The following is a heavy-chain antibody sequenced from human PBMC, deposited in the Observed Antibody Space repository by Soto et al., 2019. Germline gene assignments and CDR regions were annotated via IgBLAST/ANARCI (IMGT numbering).Heavy chain of an antibody. CDR2: IYYSGST. V-gene: IGHV4-61*08. Sequence: ETLSLTCTVSGDSIRSDDCFWSWIRQPPGKGLEWIGYIYYSGSTNYNPSLKSRVTISVDTSKNQFSLKLSSVTAADTAVYYCARRYCSSTSCYNWFDPWGQGTLVTVSS. CDR1: GDSIRSDDCF. CDR3: ARRYCSSTSCYNWFDP. D-gene: IGHD2-2*01. J-gene: IGHJ5*02.